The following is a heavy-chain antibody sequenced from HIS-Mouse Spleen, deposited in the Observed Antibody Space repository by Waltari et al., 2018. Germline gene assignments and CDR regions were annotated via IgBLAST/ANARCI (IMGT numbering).Heavy chain of an antibody. Sequence: HWVRHAPGKGLEWVSGISWNSGSIGYADSVKGRFTISRDNAKNSLYLQMNSLRAEDTALYYCAKEGRGYSYGYEGFDYWGQGTLVTVSS. D-gene: IGHD5-18*01. V-gene: IGHV3-9*01. CDR3: AKEGRGYSYGYEGFDY. CDR2: ISWNSGSI. J-gene: IGHJ4*02.